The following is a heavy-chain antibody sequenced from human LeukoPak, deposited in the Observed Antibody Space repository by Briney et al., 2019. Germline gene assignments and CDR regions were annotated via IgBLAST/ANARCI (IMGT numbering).Heavy chain of an antibody. CDR1: GFSFSNYW. V-gene: IGHV3-7*01. CDR2: IKQDGSEK. J-gene: IGHJ4*02. CDR3: ARAGDYDTTWYY. D-gene: IGHD3-22*01. Sequence: PGGSLTLSCAASGFSFSNYWMSWVRRAPGKGLEGVTNIKQDGSEKYYVDSVKGRFTISRDNAKNSLYLQMNSLRAEDTALYYCARAGDYDTTWYYWGQGTLVTVSS.